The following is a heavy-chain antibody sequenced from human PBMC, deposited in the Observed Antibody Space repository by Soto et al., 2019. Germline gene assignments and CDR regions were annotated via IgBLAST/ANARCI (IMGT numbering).Heavy chain of an antibody. CDR2: IYWNDDK. V-gene: IGHV2-5*01. J-gene: IGHJ6*02. CDR1: GFSLSTSGVG. Sequence: QITLKESGPTLVKPTQPLTLTCTFSGFSLSTSGVGVGWIRQPPGKALEWLGIIYWNDDKRYNPSVKGRVTITEDTSRNQVVLTMTNMDPVDAATYDCALSKGLTMFRGVTTPRRGYFYGMDVWGLGTTVTVSS. D-gene: IGHD3-10*01. CDR3: ALSKGLTMFRGVTTPRRGYFYGMDV.